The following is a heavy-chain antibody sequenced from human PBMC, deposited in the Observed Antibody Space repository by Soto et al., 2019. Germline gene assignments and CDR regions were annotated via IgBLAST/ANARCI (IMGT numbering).Heavy chain of an antibody. CDR3: ARVNVAVVYFDY. CDR1: GGSISSFH. D-gene: IGHD2-2*01. J-gene: IGHJ4*02. Sequence: PSETLSLTCTVSGGSISSFHWSWIRQPPGKGLEWIGYIYHSGSINYNPSLKSRVTISVGTSKNQFSLKLSSVTAADTAVYYCARVNVAVVYFDYWGQGTQVTVS. V-gene: IGHV4-59*01. CDR2: IYHSGSI.